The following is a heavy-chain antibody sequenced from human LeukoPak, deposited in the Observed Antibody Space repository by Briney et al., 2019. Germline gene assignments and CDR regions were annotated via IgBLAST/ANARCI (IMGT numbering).Heavy chain of an antibody. J-gene: IGHJ3*02. V-gene: IGHV3-21*01. CDR1: GFTFSSYS. Sequence: GGSLRLSCAASGFTFSSYSMNWVRQAPGKELEWVSSIISSSSYIYYADSVKGRFTISRDNAKNSLYLQMNSLRAEDTAVYYCARGDMIVVVITNSVAFDIWGQGTMVTVSS. CDR3: ARGDMIVVVITNSVAFDI. D-gene: IGHD3-22*01. CDR2: IISSSSYI.